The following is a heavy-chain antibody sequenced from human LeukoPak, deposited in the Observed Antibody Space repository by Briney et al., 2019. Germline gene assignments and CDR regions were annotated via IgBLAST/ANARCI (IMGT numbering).Heavy chain of an antibody. CDR1: GFTFSSYW. Sequence: GGSLRLSCAASGFTFSSYWMHWVRQAPGKGLEWVSGISGDGERTYYADSVRGRFSISRANPKNTVYLQMNSLRVEDTAIYYCAKLFCTGGRCYSNPFDYWGQGTLVTVSS. J-gene: IGHJ4*02. V-gene: IGHV3-23*01. CDR3: AKLFCTGGRCYSNPFDY. CDR2: ISGDGERT. D-gene: IGHD2-15*01.